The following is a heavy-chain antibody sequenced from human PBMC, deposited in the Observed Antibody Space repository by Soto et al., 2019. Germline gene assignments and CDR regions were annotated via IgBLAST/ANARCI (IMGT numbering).Heavy chain of an antibody. V-gene: IGHV4-39*01. CDR2: IYYSGST. D-gene: IGHD3-9*01. CDR1: GGSISSSSYY. J-gene: IGHJ6*02. CDR3: ASILSGEDYYYGMDV. Sequence: KPSETLSLTCTVSGGSISSSSYYWGWIRQPPGKGLEWIGSIYYSGSTYYNPSLKSRVTISVDTSKNQFSLKLSSVTAADTAVYYCASILSGEDYYYGMDVWGQGTTVTVSS.